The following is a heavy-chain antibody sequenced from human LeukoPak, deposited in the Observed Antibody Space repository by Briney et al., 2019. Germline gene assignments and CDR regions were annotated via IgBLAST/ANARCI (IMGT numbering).Heavy chain of an antibody. J-gene: IGHJ4*01. CDR2: INYDGSNR. V-gene: IGHV3-33*01. Sequence: PRGSLRVSCAASGFSLSNYGLHWVRQGPGKGLEWLAVINYDGSNRYYADSVKGRFTISKDSSENTLYLQMNSLRADDTAMYYCARWGGTRQFYFDYWGQGTLATVSS. CDR1: GFSLSNYG. D-gene: IGHD3-16*01. CDR3: ARWGGTRQFYFDY.